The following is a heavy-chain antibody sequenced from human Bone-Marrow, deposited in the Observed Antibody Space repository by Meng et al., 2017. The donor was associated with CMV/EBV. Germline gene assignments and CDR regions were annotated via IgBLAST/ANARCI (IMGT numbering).Heavy chain of an antibody. J-gene: IGHJ6*02. CDR3: AKVISAAINAAGMDV. CDR2: IYGSNTKT. V-gene: IGHV3-23*05. Sequence: GESLKISCAASGFAFSTYAMSWVRQAPGKGLEWVSIIYGSNTKTYYADSVKGRFTISRDNSKNSLYLQMNSLRPEDAALYYCAKVISAAINAAGMDVWGQGTTVTVSS. D-gene: IGHD2-2*01. CDR1: GFAFSTYA.